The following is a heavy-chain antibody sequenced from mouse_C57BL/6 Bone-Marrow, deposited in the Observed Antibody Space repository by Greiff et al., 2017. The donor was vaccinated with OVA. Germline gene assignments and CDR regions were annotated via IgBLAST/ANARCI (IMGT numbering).Heavy chain of an antibody. V-gene: IGHV1-54*01. CDR2: INPGSGGT. Sequence: VQLQQSGAELVRPGTSVKVSCKASGYAFTNYLIEWVKQRPGQGLEWIGVINPGSGGTNYNEKFKGKATLTADKSSSTAYMQLSSLTSEDSAVYVCARGDRWGRGHAMDYWGQGTSVTVSS. CDR1: GYAFTNYL. D-gene: IGHD1-1*01. CDR3: ARGDRWGRGHAMDY. J-gene: IGHJ4*01.